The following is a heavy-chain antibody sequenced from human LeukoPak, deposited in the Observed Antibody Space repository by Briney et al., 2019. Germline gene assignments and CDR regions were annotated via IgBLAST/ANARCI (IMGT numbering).Heavy chain of an antibody. CDR1: GCTFTSYG. V-gene: IGHV1-18*01. J-gene: IGHJ4*02. CDR3: ARDRFYYGSGSWAPPLGY. Sequence: GASVKVSCKASGCTFTSYGISWVRQAPGQGLEWMGWISAYNGNTNYAQKLQGRVTMTTDTSTSTAYMELRSLRSDDTAVYYCARDRFYYGSGSWAPPLGYWGQGTLVTVSS. D-gene: IGHD3-10*01. CDR2: ISAYNGNT.